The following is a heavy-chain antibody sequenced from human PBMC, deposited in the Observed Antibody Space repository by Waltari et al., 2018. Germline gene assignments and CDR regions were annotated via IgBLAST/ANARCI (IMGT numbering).Heavy chain of an antibody. D-gene: IGHD6-19*01. V-gene: IGHV1-2*06. CDR3: ARDDRGCDY. Sequence: QVQLVQSGAAVKKPGASVKVSCKAYGYTFTGYDLHWVRQAPVQGLEWIGRIHPNRGGTNYATKFQGRVTMTRDTSISTAYMELSRLRSDDTAVYYCARDDRGCDYWGQGTLVTVSS. CDR2: IHPNRGGT. J-gene: IGHJ4*02. CDR1: GYTFTGYD.